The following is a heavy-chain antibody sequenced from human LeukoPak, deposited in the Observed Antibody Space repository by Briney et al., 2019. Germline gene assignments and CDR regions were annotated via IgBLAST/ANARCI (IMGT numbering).Heavy chain of an antibody. Sequence: GGSLRLSCAASGFTFSSYAMSWVRQAPGKGLEWVSAFSGSGGNTYYADSVKGRFTISRDNSKNTLYLQMITLRAEDTAVYYCAKTGSSRFDYWGQGTLVTVSS. CDR2: FSGSGGNT. V-gene: IGHV3-23*01. CDR3: AKTGSSRFDY. CDR1: GFTFSSYA. D-gene: IGHD1-26*01. J-gene: IGHJ4*02.